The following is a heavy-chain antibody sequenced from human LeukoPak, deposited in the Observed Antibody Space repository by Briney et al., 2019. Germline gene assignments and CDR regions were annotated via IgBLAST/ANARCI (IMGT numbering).Heavy chain of an antibody. CDR2: VYYTGST. D-gene: IGHD3-10*01. CDR1: GGSISSSGYY. Sequence: PSETLSLTCTVSGGSISSSGYYWGWIRQPPGKGLEWIGHVYYTGSTNYNPSLKSRVSISLDTSKNQFSLKLTSVTAADTAVYFCARDLGAYGSGNYFGFWGQGSLVAVSS. J-gene: IGHJ4*02. CDR3: ARDLGAYGSGNYFGF. V-gene: IGHV4-61*08.